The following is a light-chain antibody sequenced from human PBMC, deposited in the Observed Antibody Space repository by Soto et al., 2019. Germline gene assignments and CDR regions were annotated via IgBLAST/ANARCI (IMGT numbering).Light chain of an antibody. Sequence: QSVLTQPASVSGSPGHSITISCTGTSNDIGGHNAVSWYQQYSGEAPRLLIYDVTSRAAGVSNRFSASKSGNTASLTISGLQAEDEADYYCSSYVTGASYALGPGTKVTV. J-gene: IGLJ1*01. CDR3: SSYVTGASYA. V-gene: IGLV2-14*03. CDR2: DVT. CDR1: SNDIGGHNA.